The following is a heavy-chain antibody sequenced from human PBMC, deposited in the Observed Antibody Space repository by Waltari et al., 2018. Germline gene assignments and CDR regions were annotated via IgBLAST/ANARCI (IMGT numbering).Heavy chain of an antibody. V-gene: IGHV5-51*01. D-gene: IGHD2-8*02. CDR1: AYSFTSYW. Sequence: ELQLVQSGAAGKKPAVSLKIPCKGSAYSFTSYWLGWVRQMPGKGLEWMGIIYPGDSDTRYSPSFQGQVTISADKSISTAYLQWSSLKASDTAMYYCARPDSPSVLRDYWGQGTLVTVSS. J-gene: IGHJ4*02. CDR2: IYPGDSDT. CDR3: ARPDSPSVLRDY.